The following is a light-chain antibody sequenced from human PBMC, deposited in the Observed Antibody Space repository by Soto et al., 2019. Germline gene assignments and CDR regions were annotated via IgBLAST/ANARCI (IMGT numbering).Light chain of an antibody. J-gene: IGKJ5*01. V-gene: IGKV1-39*01. Sequence: DIQMTQSPSSLSASLGDRVNITCRASQTVSSYLNWYQQKPGTVPKLLIYATSNLQSGVPSRLSGRGFGTDFTLTISSLQPEDFATYYCQQSFNTPSFGQGTRLEIK. CDR1: QTVSSY. CDR3: QQSFNTPS. CDR2: ATS.